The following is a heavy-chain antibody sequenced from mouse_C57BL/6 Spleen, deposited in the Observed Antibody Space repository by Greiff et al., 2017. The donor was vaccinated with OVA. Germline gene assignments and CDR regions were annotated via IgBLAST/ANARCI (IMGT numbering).Heavy chain of an antibody. CDR2: IDPSDSET. CDR1: GYTFTSYW. Sequence: QVQLQQPGAELVRPGSSVKLSCKASGYTFTSYWMHWVKQRPIQGLEWIGNIDPSDSETHYNQKFKDKATLTVDKSSSTAYMQLSSLTSDDSAVYYCARYHSSPSDYYAMDYWGQGTSVTVSS. D-gene: IGHD2-5*01. V-gene: IGHV1-52*01. J-gene: IGHJ4*01. CDR3: ARYHSSPSDYYAMDY.